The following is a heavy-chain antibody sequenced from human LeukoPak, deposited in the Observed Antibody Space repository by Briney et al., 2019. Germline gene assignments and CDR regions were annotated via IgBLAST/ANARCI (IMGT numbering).Heavy chain of an antibody. D-gene: IGHD2-2*01. CDR1: GDSMTNYY. Sequence: ETLSLACTVSGDSMTNYYWSWIRQPPGKGLEWVGRIKTKTDGGTGDYAAPVKGRFTISRDDSKGTLYLQMNSLKTEDTAVYFCTAGQYRTSWPPVAFDVWGQGTMVIVSS. V-gene: IGHV3-15*01. CDR2: IKTKTDGGTG. J-gene: IGHJ3*01. CDR3: TAGQYRTSWPPVAFDV.